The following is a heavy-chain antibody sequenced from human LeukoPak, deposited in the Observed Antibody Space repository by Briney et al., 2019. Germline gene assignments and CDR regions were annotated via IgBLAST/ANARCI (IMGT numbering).Heavy chain of an antibody. CDR1: GFTFSSYA. V-gene: IGHV3-23*01. D-gene: IGHD6-6*01. Sequence: GGSLRLSCAASGFTFSSYAMSWVRQAPGKGLEWVSAISGSGDSTYYADSVKGRFAISRDNSKNTLYLQLNSLRAEDTAVYYCAKSRSSEARAGSNYWGQGTLVTVSS. CDR3: AKSRSSEARAGSNY. CDR2: ISGSGDST. J-gene: IGHJ4*02.